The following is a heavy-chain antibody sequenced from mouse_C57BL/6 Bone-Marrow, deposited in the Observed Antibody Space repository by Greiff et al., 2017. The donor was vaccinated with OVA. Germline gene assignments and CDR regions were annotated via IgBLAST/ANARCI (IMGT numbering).Heavy chain of an antibody. Sequence: EVHLVESGGDLVKPGGSLKLSCAASGFTFSSYGMSWVRQTPDKRLEWVATISSGGSYTYYPDSVKGRFTISRNNAKNTLYLQMSSLKSEDTAMYYCARHEDWDYLDYWGQGTTLTVSS. CDR3: ARHEDWDYLDY. J-gene: IGHJ2*01. D-gene: IGHD4-1*01. V-gene: IGHV5-6*01. CDR2: ISSGGSYT. CDR1: GFTFSSYG.